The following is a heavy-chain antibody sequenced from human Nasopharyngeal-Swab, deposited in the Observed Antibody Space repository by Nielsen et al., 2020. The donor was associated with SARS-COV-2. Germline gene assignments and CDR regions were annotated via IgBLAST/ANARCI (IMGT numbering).Heavy chain of an antibody. CDR2: MNSDGSTI. V-gene: IGHV3-74*01. Sequence: GESLKISCAASGFTFSSSWMHWIRQDPGKGLVWVARMNSDGSTINYGDSVMGRFIISRDNAKNMLYLQMYSLRAEDTAVYYCATAGNYRFDNWGHGTLVTVS. CDR3: ATAGNYRFDN. CDR1: GFTFSSSW. D-gene: IGHD3-16*02. J-gene: IGHJ4*01.